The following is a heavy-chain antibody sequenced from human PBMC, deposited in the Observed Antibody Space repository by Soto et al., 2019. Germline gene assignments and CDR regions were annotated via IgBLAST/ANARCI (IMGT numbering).Heavy chain of an antibody. CDR1: GGSFSGYY. J-gene: IGHJ5*02. Sequence: SETLSLTCAVYGGSFSGYYWSWIRQPPGKGLEWIGEINHSGSTNYNPSLKSRVTISVDTSKNQFSLKLSSVTAADTAMYYCARLTFGGVIVLRGYSLWWFDPWGQGTLVTVSS. CDR2: INHSGST. D-gene: IGHD3-16*02. CDR3: ARLTFGGVIVLRGYSLWWFDP. V-gene: IGHV4-34*01.